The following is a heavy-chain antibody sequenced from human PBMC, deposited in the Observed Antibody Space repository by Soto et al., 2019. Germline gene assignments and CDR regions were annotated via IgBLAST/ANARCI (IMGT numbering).Heavy chain of an antibody. CDR3: ARDLDGLHDDNSGPYPRPG. J-gene: IGHJ1*01. CDR2: IHSSGSI. V-gene: IGHV4-30-4*01. D-gene: IGHD3-22*01. CDR1: GGSISSDDYY. Sequence: PSETLSLTCPVSGGSISSDDYYWSWIRQAPGRGLEWIGYIHSSGSIYYNPSLKSRATMSIDTARNQFSLKVSSVTVADTAVYYCARDLDGLHDDNSGPYPRPGWGQGTLV.